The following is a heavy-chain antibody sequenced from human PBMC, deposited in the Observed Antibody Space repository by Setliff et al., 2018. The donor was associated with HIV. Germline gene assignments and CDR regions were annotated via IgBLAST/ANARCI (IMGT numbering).Heavy chain of an antibody. CDR1: GYSFTSYA. V-gene: IGHV1-18*01. D-gene: IGHD2-2*01. J-gene: IGHJ4*02. CDR2: ISPNSGYT. Sequence: GASVKVSCKASGYSFTSYAISWVRQAPGQGLEWMAWISPNSGYTLFAQKFRGRVTMTADTSTSTAYMELRSLRSDDTAVYYCARGPPIVVVPAALLTFDYWGQGTLVTVS. CDR3: ARGPPIVVVPAALLTFDY.